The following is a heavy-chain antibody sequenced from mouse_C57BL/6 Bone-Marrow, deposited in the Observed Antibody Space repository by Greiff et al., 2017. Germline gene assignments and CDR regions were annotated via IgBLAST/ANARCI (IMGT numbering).Heavy chain of an antibody. CDR3: ARSPRYGSSSYWYFDV. J-gene: IGHJ1*03. CDR1: GYTFTSYD. Sequence: QVQLQQSGPELVKPGASVKLSCKASGYTFTSYDINWVKQRPGQGLEWIGWIYPRDGSTKYNEKFKGKATLTVDTSSSTAYMELHSLTSEDSAVYFCARSPRYGSSSYWYFDVWGTGTTVTVSS. CDR2: IYPRDGST. V-gene: IGHV1-85*01. D-gene: IGHD1-1*01.